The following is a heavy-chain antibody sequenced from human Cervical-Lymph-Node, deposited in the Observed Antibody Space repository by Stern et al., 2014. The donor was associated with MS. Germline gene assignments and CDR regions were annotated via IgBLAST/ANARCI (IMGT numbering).Heavy chain of an antibody. D-gene: IGHD4-11*01. V-gene: IGHV1-69*06. Sequence: QVQLVESGAEVKKPGSSVKVSCKASGGTFSTFSINWVRQVPGQSLECMGGIIPIFDTPNFAQKFQGRVTITADSSTSTVYMALNSLRFDDTAVYYCVLPSTVTTAAFDVWGRGTMVTVSS. CDR1: GGTFSTFS. CDR2: IIPIFDTP. J-gene: IGHJ3*01. CDR3: VLPSTVTTAAFDV.